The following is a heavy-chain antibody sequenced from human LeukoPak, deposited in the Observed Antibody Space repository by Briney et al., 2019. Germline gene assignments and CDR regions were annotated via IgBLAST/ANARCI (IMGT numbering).Heavy chain of an antibody. CDR2: INPNMGGT. J-gene: IGHJ5*02. CDR1: GYTFTGYY. CDR3: ARDAGAAAYIGTGYNWFDP. V-gene: IGHV1-2*02. Sequence: ASVKVSCKASGYTFTGYYMHWVRQAPGQGLEWMGWINPNMGGTNYAQKFQGRVTMTRDTSISTAYMELSRLRSDDTAVYYCARDAGAAAYIGTGYNWFDPWGQGTLVTVSS. D-gene: IGHD6-13*01.